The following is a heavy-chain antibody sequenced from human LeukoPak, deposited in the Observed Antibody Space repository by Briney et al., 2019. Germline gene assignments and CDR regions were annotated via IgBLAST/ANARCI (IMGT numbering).Heavy chain of an antibody. Sequence: PGGSLRLSCAASGFSFSNAWMSWVRQAPGRGLVWVSRVNSYGSSTSYADSVKGRFTISRDNAKNTVYLQMNSLRAEDTAVYYCATWGWGSSTDYWGQGTLVTVSS. CDR1: GFSFSNAW. D-gene: IGHD3-16*01. V-gene: IGHV3-74*01. J-gene: IGHJ4*02. CDR2: VNSYGSST. CDR3: ATWGWGSSTDY.